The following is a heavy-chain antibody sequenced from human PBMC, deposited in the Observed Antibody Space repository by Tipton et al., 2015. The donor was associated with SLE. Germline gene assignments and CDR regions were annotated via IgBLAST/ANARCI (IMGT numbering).Heavy chain of an antibody. J-gene: IGHJ4*02. D-gene: IGHD6-13*01. CDR2: VRPSGGAI. CDR3: TRGMEAGMTGPDY. V-gene: IGHV3-23*01. Sequence: SLRLSCAASGFTFSAYTMTWVRQAPGKGLEWVSRVRPSGGAIGYAASVRGRFTISRDNSGTTLYQQMNSLTAEDTALYYCTRGMEAGMTGPDYWRRGTLVTVSS. CDR1: GFTFSAYT.